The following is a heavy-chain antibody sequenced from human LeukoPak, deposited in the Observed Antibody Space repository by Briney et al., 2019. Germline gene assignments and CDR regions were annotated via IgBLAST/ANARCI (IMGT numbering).Heavy chain of an antibody. CDR2: IYYSGST. D-gene: IGHD3-10*01. CDR1: GGSISSYY. Sequence: SETLSLTCTVSGGSISSYYWSWIRQPPGKGLEWIGYIYYSGSTFYNPSLKSRVTILVDTSKNQFSLKLSSVTAADTAVYYCARDYGSGRRYYYMDVWGKGTTVTVSS. CDR3: ARDYGSGRRYYYMDV. J-gene: IGHJ6*03. V-gene: IGHV4-59*12.